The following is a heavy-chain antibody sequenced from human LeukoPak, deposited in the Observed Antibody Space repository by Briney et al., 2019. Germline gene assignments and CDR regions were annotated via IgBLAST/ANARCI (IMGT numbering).Heavy chain of an antibody. CDR3: AKDRGYGDYTRVDDAFDI. CDR2: ISASGTDT. CDR1: GLSFSNYA. J-gene: IGHJ3*02. V-gene: IGHV3-23*01. Sequence: GGSLRLSCTASGLSFSNYAMTWVRQAPGKGLEWASVISASGTDTYYADSVKGRFTISRDFSRNTVFLQMNSLRAEDTAVYYCAKDRGYGDYTRVDDAFDIWGQGTLVTVSS. D-gene: IGHD4-17*01.